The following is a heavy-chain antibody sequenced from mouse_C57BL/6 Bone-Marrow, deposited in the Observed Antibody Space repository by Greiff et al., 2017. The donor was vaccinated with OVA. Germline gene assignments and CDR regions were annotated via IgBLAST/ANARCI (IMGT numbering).Heavy chain of an antibody. Sequence: EVKLLESGGDLVKPGGSLKLSCAASGFTFSSYGMSWVRQTPDKRLEWVATISSGGSYTYYPDSVKGRFTISIDNAKNTLYLQMSSLKSEDTAMYYCARQKDYDVRAMDDWGQGTSVTVSS. CDR1: GFTFSSYG. CDR3: ARQKDYDVRAMDD. D-gene: IGHD2-4*01. CDR2: ISSGGSYT. V-gene: IGHV5-6*01. J-gene: IGHJ4*01.